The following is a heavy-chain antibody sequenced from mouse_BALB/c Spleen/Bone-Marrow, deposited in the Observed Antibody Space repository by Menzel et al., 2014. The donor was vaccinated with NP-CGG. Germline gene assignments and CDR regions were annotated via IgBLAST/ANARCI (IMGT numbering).Heavy chain of an antibody. V-gene: IGHV1-4*01. D-gene: IGHD2-4*01. CDR1: GYTFTSYT. CDR2: INPSSGYT. J-gene: IGHJ3*01. CDR3: ARFFYDYDGPWFAY. Sequence: VQVVESGAELARPGASVKMSCKASGYTFTSYTMHWVKQRPGQGLEWIGYINPSSGYTNYNQKFKDKATLTADKSSSTAYMQLGSLTSEDSAVYYCARFFYDYDGPWFAYWGQGTLVTVST.